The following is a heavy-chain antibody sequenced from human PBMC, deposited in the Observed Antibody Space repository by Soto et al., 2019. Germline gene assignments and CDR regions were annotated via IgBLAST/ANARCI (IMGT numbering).Heavy chain of an antibody. Sequence: SETLSLTCAVYGGSFSGYYWSWIRQPPGKGLEWIGEINHSGSTNYNPSLKSRVTISVDTSKNQFSLKLSSVTAADTAVYYCASELGYCSGGSCRTRRSFDPWGQGTLVTVSS. CDR1: GGSFSGYY. J-gene: IGHJ5*02. CDR3: ASELGYCSGGSCRTRRSFDP. V-gene: IGHV4-34*01. CDR2: INHSGST. D-gene: IGHD2-15*01.